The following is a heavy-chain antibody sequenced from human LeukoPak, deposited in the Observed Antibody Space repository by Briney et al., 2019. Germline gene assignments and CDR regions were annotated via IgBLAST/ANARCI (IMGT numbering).Heavy chain of an antibody. CDR2: IYSSGST. CDR3: ARAGFGDYYYYYYMDV. D-gene: IGHD2-21*02. CDR1: GGSISNYY. V-gene: IGHV4-4*07. J-gene: IGHJ6*03. Sequence: SETLSLTCTVSGGSISNYYWGWIRQPAGKGLEWIGRIYSSGSTNYNPSLKSRVTISVDKSKNQFSLRLSSVTAADTAVYYCARAGFGDYYYYYYMDVWGKGTTVTVSS.